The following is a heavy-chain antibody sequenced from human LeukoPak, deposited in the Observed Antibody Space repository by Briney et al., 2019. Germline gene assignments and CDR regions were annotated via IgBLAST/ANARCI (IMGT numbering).Heavy chain of an antibody. D-gene: IGHD3-22*01. CDR3: ARGAHYYDSSANAFDI. CDR2: IYYSGST. V-gene: IGHV4-30-4*07. Sequence: SETLSLTCAVSGGSISSGGYSWSWIRQPPGKGLEWIGYIYYSGSTYYNPSLKSRVTISVDTSKNQFSLKLSSVTAADTAVYYCARGAHYYDSSANAFDIWGQGTMVTVSS. J-gene: IGHJ3*02. CDR1: GGSISSGGYS.